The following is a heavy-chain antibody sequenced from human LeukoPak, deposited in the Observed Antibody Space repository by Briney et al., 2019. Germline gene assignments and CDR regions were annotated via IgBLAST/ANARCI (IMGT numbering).Heavy chain of an antibody. J-gene: IGHJ6*03. CDR3: AKVMKGSERLTMVRGVIIKTAGLYYMDV. V-gene: IGHV3-23*01. CDR2: ISASGGST. CDR1: GFTLSSYA. D-gene: IGHD3-10*01. Sequence: PGGSLRLSCAASGFTLSSYAMSWVRQAPRKGLEWVSSISASGGSTNYADSVKGRFNISRDNSKNTVYLQRNSLRAEGTAVYYCAKVMKGSERLTMVRGVIIKTAGLYYMDVWGKGTTVTVSS.